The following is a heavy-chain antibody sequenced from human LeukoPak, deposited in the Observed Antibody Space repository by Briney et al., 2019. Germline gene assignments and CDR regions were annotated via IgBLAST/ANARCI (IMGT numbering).Heavy chain of an antibody. CDR2: IYTSGST. CDR1: GGSISSGSYY. V-gene: IGHV4-61*02. Sequence: SETLSLTCTVSGGSISSGSYYWSWIRQPAGKGLEWIGRIYTSGSTNYNPSLKSRITISVDTSKNQFSLKLSSVTAADTAVYYCARDSCTNGVCYANWFDPWGRGTLVTVSS. D-gene: IGHD2-8*01. CDR3: ARDSCTNGVCYANWFDP. J-gene: IGHJ5*02.